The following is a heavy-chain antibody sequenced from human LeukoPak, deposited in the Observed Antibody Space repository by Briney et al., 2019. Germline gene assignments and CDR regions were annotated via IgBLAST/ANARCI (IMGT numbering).Heavy chain of an antibody. Sequence: GGSLRLSCAASRFTFSNAGMTWVRQAPGKGLEWVGLIKSKIDGGTTDYASPVKGRFTVSRDDSNNTLYLQMNSLKTEDTAVYYCTTFSYNFDYWGQGTLVTVSS. V-gene: IGHV3-15*01. CDR3: TTFSYNFDY. J-gene: IGHJ4*02. CDR2: IKSKIDGGTT. D-gene: IGHD1-1*01. CDR1: RFTFSNAG.